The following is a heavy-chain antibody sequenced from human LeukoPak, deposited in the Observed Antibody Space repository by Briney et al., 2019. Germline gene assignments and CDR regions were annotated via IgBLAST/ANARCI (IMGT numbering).Heavy chain of an antibody. CDR3: VGGDYGVSSGEYFQH. CDR2: IYNSGST. V-gene: IGHV4-4*08. D-gene: IGHD4-23*01. CDR1: GGSISSYY. Sequence: SETLSLTCTVSGGSISSYYWSWIRQPPREGLGWVGCIYNSGSTNNNPSPTSGVTISVDTPTNQISLRLSSVSAAATPVSCCVGGDYGVSSGEYFQHGGRGTRVTVSS. J-gene: IGHJ1*01.